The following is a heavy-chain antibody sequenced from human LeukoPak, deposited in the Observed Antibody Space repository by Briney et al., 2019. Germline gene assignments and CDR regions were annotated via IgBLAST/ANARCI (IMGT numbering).Heavy chain of an antibody. J-gene: IGHJ4*02. CDR2: IWYDGSNK. CDR1: GLTFRNYG. Sequence: GGSPRLSCAASGLTFRNYGMQWVRQAPGKGLEWVATIWYDGSNKYYADSVKGRVTISRDNSKNTLFLQMNSLRAEDTAVYYCSTLRAYRSSWYFDYWGQGTLVTVSS. V-gene: IGHV3-33*01. CDR3: STLRAYRSSWYFDY. D-gene: IGHD6-13*01.